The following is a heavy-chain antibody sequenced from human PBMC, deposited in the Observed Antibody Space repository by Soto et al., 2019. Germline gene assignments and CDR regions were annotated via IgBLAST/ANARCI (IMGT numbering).Heavy chain of an antibody. D-gene: IGHD4-17*01. CDR2: ISYDRSNK. V-gene: IGHV3-30*18. J-gene: IGHJ4*02. CDR3: AKDPGDYARGYFDY. CDR1: GFTFSSYG. Sequence: GGSLRLSCAASGFTFSSYGMHWVRQAPGKGLEWVAVISYDRSNKYYADSVKGRFTISRDNSKNKLYLQMNSLRAEDTAVYYCAKDPGDYARGYFDYWGQGTLVTVSS.